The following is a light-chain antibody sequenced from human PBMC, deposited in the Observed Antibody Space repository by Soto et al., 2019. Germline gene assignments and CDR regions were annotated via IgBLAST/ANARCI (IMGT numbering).Light chain of an antibody. V-gene: IGKV3-11*01. J-gene: IGKJ4*01. Sequence: IVLTQSPVTLSLSPGERATLSCRASQSVSNYLAWYQHKPGRAPRLLIYDTSNRATGIPARFGGGGSGTDFTLRLSNLEPEDFAVYYGQRRTNWALTFGGASKVDIK. CDR1: QSVSNY. CDR2: DTS. CDR3: QRRTNWALT.